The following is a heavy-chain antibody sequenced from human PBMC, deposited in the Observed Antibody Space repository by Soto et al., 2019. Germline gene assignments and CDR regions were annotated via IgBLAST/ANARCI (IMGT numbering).Heavy chain of an antibody. CDR3: ARARTTVTTESGY. CDR1: GYTFSNYD. V-gene: IGHV1-18*01. CDR2: ISTYSGNT. J-gene: IGHJ1*01. Sequence: QVQLVQSGAEVKKPGASVKVSCKASGYTFSNYDITWVRQAPGQGLEWMGWISTYSGNTNYAQKLQGRVTMTTDTSTSTAYMELRSLRSDDTALYYCARARTTVTTESGYWGQGTLVTVSS. D-gene: IGHD4-17*01.